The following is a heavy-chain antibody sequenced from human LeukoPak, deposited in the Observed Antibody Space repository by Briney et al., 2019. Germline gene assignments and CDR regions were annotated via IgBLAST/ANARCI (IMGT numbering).Heavy chain of an antibody. D-gene: IGHD3-22*01. CDR3: ARSITMIVVVRKDDAFDI. CDR1: GYTFTSYD. V-gene: IGHV1-46*01. CDR2: INPSGGST. Sequence: ASVKVSCKASGYTFTSYDLYWVRQAPGQGLEWMGIINPSGGSTNYAQEFQGRVTMTRDTSISTAYMELSRLRSDDTAVYYCARSITMIVVVRKDDAFDIWGQGTMVTVSS. J-gene: IGHJ3*02.